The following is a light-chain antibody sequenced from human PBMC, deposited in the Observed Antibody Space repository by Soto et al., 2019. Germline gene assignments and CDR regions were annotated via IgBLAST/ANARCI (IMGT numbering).Light chain of an antibody. V-gene: IGLV2-14*01. CDR1: SSDVGGYNY. Sequence: QLVLTQPASVSGSPGQSITISCTGTSSDVGGYNYVSWYQQHPGKAPKLMIYEVSNRPSGVSNRFSGSKSGNTVSLTISGLQAEDEADYYCSSYTSSSTRVFGGGTKLTVL. CDR2: EVS. J-gene: IGLJ3*02. CDR3: SSYTSSSTRV.